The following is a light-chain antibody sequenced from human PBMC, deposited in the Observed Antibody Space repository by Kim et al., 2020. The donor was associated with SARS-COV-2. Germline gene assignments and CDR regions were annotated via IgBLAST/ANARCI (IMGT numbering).Light chain of an antibody. J-gene: IGLJ3*02. CDR3: QGWDTNTVVV. CDR2: QNF. CDR1: TLGTGY. V-gene: IGLV3-1*01. Sequence: SYELTQPPSVSVSPGQTASITCSGDTLGTGYASWYQQKTGQSPILVIYQNFKRPSGIPERFSGSNSGNTATLTIRGTQSVDEADYYCQGWDTNTVVVFGG.